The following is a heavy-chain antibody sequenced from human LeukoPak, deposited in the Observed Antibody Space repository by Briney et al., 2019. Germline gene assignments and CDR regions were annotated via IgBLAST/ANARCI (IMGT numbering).Heavy chain of an antibody. V-gene: IGHV3-21*01. CDR1: GFTFSSYS. CDR3: MRDPSSSCLFDY. CDR2: ISSSSSYI. D-gene: IGHD6-13*01. J-gene: IGHJ4*02. Sequence: GGSLRLSCAASGFTFSSYSTNWVRQAPGKGLEWVSSISSSSSYIYYADSVKGRFTISRDNAKNSLYLQMNSLRAEDTAVYYCMRDPSSSCLFDYWGQGTLVTVSS.